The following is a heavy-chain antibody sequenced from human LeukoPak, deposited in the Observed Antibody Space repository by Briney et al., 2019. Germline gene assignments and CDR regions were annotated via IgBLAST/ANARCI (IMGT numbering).Heavy chain of an antibody. Sequence: SETLSLTCTVSGGSISSNTYCWGWIRQPPGEGLEWIASVYSTGNTFYNPSLKSGVTISVDTSKNQFSLRLSAVTAADTAVYYCARDLNRRGEFDYWGQGTLVTVSS. CDR3: ARDLNRRGEFDY. D-gene: IGHD3-10*01. CDR1: GGSISSNTYC. J-gene: IGHJ4*02. CDR2: VYSTGNT. V-gene: IGHV4-39*07.